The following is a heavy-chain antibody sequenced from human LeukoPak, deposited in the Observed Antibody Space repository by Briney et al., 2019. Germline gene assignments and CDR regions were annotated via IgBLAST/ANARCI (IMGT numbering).Heavy chain of an antibody. Sequence: VSGPTLVHPTRTLTLTCTFSGCSVSTRGVGVGGIRQPPGKALEWLTLIYWDDVQRSSPSLKSRLTITKAPSKHQVLLTITNMDPVDTAPYYCAHVDSSGYYLLFDYWGQGTLVTVSS. CDR1: GCSVSTRGVG. D-gene: IGHD3-22*01. CDR3: AHVDSSGYYLLFDY. CDR2: IYWDDVQ. V-gene: IGHV2-5*02. J-gene: IGHJ4*02.